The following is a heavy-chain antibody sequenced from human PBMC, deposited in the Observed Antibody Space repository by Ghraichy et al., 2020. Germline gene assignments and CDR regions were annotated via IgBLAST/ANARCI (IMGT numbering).Heavy chain of an antibody. CDR2: INPNSGGT. J-gene: IGHJ4*02. CDR3: ARDLGDFGGNSGYFDY. Sequence: ASVKVSCKASGYTFTGYYMHWVRQAPGQGLEWMGWINPNSGGTNYAQKFQGRVTMTRDTSISTAYMELSRLRSDDTAVYYCARDLGDFGGNSGYFDYWGQGTLVTVSS. V-gene: IGHV1-2*02. CDR1: GYTFTGYY. D-gene: IGHD4-23*01.